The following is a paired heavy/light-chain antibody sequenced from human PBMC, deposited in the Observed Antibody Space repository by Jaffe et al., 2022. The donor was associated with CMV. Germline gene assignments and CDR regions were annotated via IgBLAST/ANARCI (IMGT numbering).Heavy chain of an antibody. D-gene: IGHD3-22*01. V-gene: IGHV1-69*09. CDR2: IIPLLGIT. J-gene: IGHJ3*02. Sequence: QVQLVQSGAEVKKPGSSVKVSCKASGNTFSNYAISWVRQTPGQGLEWMGRIIPLLGITNYAQKFQGRVTITADKSTSTVYMELSSLRSDDTAVYYCARDPRPYYNAGSGHQPDAFDMWGQGTMVTVSS. CDR3: ARDPRPYYNAGSGHQPDAFDM. CDR1: GNTFSNYA.
Light chain of an antibody. V-gene: IGKV3-11*01. CDR2: DAS. CDR1: QSVSRS. J-gene: IGKJ5*01. Sequence: EIVLTQSPATLSLSPGERATLSCRASQSVSRSLAWYQQRPGQAPRLLIYDASKRATGIPPRFSGSGSGTDFTLTISSLESEDFAVYYCQQRSNWLITFGQGTRLEIK. CDR3: QQRSNWLIT.